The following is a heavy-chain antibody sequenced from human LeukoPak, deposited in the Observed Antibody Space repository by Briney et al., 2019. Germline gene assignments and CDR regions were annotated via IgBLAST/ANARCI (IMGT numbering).Heavy chain of an antibody. CDR1: GFTFSSYW. V-gene: IGHV3-7*01. J-gene: IGHJ3*02. Sequence: GGSLRLSCAASGFTFSSYWMSWVRQAPGKELEWVANIKQDGSEKYYVDSVKGRFTISRDNAKNSLYLQMNSLRAEDTAVYYCARNPWGRSSSYSFAFDIWGQGTMVTVSS. CDR3: ARNPWGRSSSYSFAFDI. CDR2: IKQDGSEK. D-gene: IGHD3-16*01.